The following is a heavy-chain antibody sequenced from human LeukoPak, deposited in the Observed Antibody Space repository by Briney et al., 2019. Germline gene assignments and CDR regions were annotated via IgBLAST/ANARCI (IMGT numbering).Heavy chain of an antibody. D-gene: IGHD3-22*01. CDR3: ASGIVVVI. CDR2: ISGGGDST. Sequence: GGSLRLSCAASEFTFSNYAMRWVRQTPGKGLEWVSAISGGGDSTYYADSVNGRFTISRDNSKNTLYLQMNSLRGEDTALYYCASGIVVVIWGQGTLVTVSS. V-gene: IGHV3-23*01. J-gene: IGHJ4*02. CDR1: EFTFSNYA.